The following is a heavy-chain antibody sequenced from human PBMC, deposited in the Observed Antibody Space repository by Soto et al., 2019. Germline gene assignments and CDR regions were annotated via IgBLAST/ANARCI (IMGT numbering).Heavy chain of an antibody. D-gene: IGHD3-16*02. CDR3: AKDSTVNYDSVWGSYRYTSFDF. Sequence: GGSLRLSCAASGFIFSDYAMSWVRQAPGKGLEWVLMISGGGSRTFYVDSVKGRFTISRDNSKNTLYLQLNSLRAEDTAVYFCAKDSTVNYDSVWGSYRYTSFDFWGQGPLVTVSS. CDR1: GFIFSDYA. V-gene: IGHV3-23*01. J-gene: IGHJ4*02. CDR2: ISGGGSRT.